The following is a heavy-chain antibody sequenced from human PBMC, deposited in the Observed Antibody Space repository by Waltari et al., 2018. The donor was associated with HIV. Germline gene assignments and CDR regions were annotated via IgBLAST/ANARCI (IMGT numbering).Heavy chain of an antibody. CDR3: ARQYSRVGAFDR. CDR2: IYWDDDK. CDR1: GFSLRPRGVG. D-gene: IGHD3-22*01. V-gene: IGHV2-5*02. Sequence: QITLKESGSTLGKPTQTLRLTCTFSGFSLRPRGVGVGWLRQAPGKAPEWLALIYWDDDKHYSPSLKTRLTITKDNSKRQVVVTMTNMDPVDIGTYYCARQYSRVGAFDRWGQGTVVTVSS. J-gene: IGHJ3*01.